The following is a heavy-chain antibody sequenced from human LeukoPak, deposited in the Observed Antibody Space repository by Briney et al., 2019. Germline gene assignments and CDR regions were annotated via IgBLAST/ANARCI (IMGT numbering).Heavy chain of an antibody. CDR2: IGVAGDT. CDR1: GFTLSSYD. CDR3: ARDRHGMAV. V-gene: IGHV3-13*01. Sequence: QPGGSLRLSCAASGFTLSSYDMHWVRQVTGKGLEWVSAIGVAGDTYYPGSVKGQFIITRENAKNSLYLQMNSLRVEDTAVYYCARDRHGMAVWGQGTTVVVSS. J-gene: IGHJ6*02.